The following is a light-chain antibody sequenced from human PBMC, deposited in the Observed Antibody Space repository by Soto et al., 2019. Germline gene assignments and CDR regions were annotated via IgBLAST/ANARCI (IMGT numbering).Light chain of an antibody. CDR2: DAS. Sequence: EIVLTQSPGTLSLSPGERATLSCRASQSVSSYLAWYQQKPGQAPRLLIYDASNRATGIPARFSGSGSGTEFTLTISSLQSEDFAEYHCQQYNNWPQTFGQGTKVDIK. V-gene: IGKV3-11*01. CDR1: QSVSSY. CDR3: QQYNNWPQT. J-gene: IGKJ1*01.